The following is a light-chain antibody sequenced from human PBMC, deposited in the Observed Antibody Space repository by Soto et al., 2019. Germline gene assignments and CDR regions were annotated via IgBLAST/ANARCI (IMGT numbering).Light chain of an antibody. V-gene: IGLV2-8*01. J-gene: IGLJ1*01. CDR2: EVS. Sequence: QSALTQPPSASGSPGQSVTISCTGTSSDVGGYNYVSWYQQHPGKAPKLMIYEVSKRPSGVPDRFSSSKSGNTASLTVSGLQAEDEADYYCSSYAGSNNFDVFGTGTQLTVL. CDR3: SSYAGSNNFDV. CDR1: SSDVGGYNY.